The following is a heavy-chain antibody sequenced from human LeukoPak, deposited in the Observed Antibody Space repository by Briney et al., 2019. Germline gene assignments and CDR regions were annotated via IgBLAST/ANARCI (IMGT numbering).Heavy chain of an antibody. CDR3: ASLGGYQNGNFDF. CDR1: GYSISSGYH. D-gene: IGHD3-16*01. J-gene: IGHJ4*02. CDR2: IHYSGST. Sequence: SETLSLTCVVSGYSISSGYHWGWIRQSPEKGLEWIGSIHYSGSTDCNPSLKSRVTISIDTSNNQFSLRLRSVTAADTAVYYCASLGGYQNGNFDFWGQGTLVTVSS. V-gene: IGHV4-38-2*01.